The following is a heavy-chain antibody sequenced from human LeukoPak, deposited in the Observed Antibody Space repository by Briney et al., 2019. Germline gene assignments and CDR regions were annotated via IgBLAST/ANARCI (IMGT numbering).Heavy chain of an antibody. CDR2: IWYDGSNK. CDR1: GLTFSSYG. Sequence: GGSLRLSCAASGLTFSSYGMHWVRQAPGKGLEWVAVIWYDGSNKYYADSVKGRFTISRDNSKNTLYLQMNSLRAEDTAVYYCARGKVDTAMVFDYWGQGTLVTVSS. CDR3: ARGKVDTAMVFDY. V-gene: IGHV3-33*01. J-gene: IGHJ4*02. D-gene: IGHD5-18*01.